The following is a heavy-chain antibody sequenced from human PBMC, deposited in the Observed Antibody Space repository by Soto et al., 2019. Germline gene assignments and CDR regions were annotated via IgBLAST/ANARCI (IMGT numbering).Heavy chain of an antibody. CDR2: ITHTGGDG. Sequence: EAQLLESGGDLVQPGGSLRLSCVASGVTSGSRAMGWVRQAPGTGLEWVSTITHTGGDGKYAASVRGRFTISRDNSKNTLQLHRSSLRAEDSAVYYCARGSTDSYPGSRIFDFWGRGTIVTVSS. D-gene: IGHD3-10*01. J-gene: IGHJ4*02. V-gene: IGHV3-23*01. CDR1: GVTSGSRA. CDR3: ARGSTDSYPGSRIFDF.